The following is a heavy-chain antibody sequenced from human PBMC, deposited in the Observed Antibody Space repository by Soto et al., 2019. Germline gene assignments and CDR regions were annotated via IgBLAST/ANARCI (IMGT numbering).Heavy chain of an antibody. J-gene: IGHJ3*02. Sequence: SETLSLTCTVSGGSISSSSYYWGWIRQPPGKGLEWIGSIYYSGSTYYNPSLKSRVTISVDTSKNQFSLKLSSVTAADTAVYYCARLINLYFGWFVDAFDIWGQGTMVTV. D-gene: IGHD3-9*01. CDR2: IYYSGST. CDR1: GGSISSSSYY. V-gene: IGHV4-39*01. CDR3: ARLINLYFGWFVDAFDI.